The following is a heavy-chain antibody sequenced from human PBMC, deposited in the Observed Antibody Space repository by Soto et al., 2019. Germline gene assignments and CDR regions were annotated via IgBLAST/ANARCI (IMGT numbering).Heavy chain of an antibody. CDR2: ISGSGGST. CDR3: AKDYFVRDPFDD. D-gene: IGHD3-9*01. V-gene: IGHV3-23*01. CDR1: VFTFSSYA. Sequence: GGSLRLSCAASVFTFSSYAMSWVRQSPGKGLEWVSAISGSGGSTYYEDSVKGRFTISRDNSKNTLYLQMNSLRAEDTAVYYCAKDYFVRDPFDDWGQLTLVTVSS. J-gene: IGHJ4*02.